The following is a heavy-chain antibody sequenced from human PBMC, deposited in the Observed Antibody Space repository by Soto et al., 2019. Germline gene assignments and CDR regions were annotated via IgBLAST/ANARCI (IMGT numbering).Heavy chain of an antibody. J-gene: IGHJ4*02. CDR3: AKEPPLY. CDR2: ISYDGSNK. Sequence: QVQLVESGGGVVQPGRSLRLSCAASGFTFSSYGMHWVRQAPGKGLEWVAVISYDGSNKYYADSVKGRFTISRDNSKNTLYLQMNSLRAEDTAVYYCAKEPPLYWGQGTLVTVSS. V-gene: IGHV3-30*18. CDR1: GFTFSSYG.